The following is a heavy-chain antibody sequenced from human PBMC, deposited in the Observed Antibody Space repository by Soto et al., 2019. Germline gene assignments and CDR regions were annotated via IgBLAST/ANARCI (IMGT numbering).Heavy chain of an antibody. CDR2: INHSGST. CDR1: GGSFGGYY. V-gene: IGHV4-34*01. CDR3: ARGFPYYDILTGSLHPFDY. J-gene: IGHJ4*02. D-gene: IGHD3-9*01. Sequence: PSETLSLTCAVYGGSFGGYYWGWIRQPPGKGLEWIGEINHSGSTNYNPSLESRVTISVDTSKNQFSLKLSSVTAADTAVYYCARGFPYYDILTGSLHPFDYWGQGTLVTAPQ.